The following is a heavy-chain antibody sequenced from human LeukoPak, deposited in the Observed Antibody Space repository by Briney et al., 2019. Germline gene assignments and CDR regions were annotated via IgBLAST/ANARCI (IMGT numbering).Heavy chain of an antibody. CDR2: ISWNSGSI. CDR3: ARGDSGDWSFDP. Sequence: GGSLRLSCAASGFTFDDYAMHWVRQAPGKGLEWVSGISWNSGSIGYADSVKGRFTISRDNAKNSLYLQMNSLRVEDTAVYFCARGDSGDWSFDPWDQGTLVTVSS. CDR1: GFTFDDYA. V-gene: IGHV3-9*01. D-gene: IGHD6-19*01. J-gene: IGHJ5*02.